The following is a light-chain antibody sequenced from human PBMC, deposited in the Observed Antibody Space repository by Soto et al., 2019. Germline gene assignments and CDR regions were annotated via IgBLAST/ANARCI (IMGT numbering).Light chain of an antibody. J-gene: IGLJ2*01. CDR3: AAWDVSLNGVV. CDR1: NSNIGSNT. CDR2: SNN. Sequence: QSVLTQPPSASGTPGQGVTISCSGSNSNIGSNTVNWYQQLPGTAPKLLIYSNNQRPSGVPDRFSGSKSGTSASLAISGLQSEDEADYYCAAWDVSLNGVVFGGGTKLTVL. V-gene: IGLV1-44*01.